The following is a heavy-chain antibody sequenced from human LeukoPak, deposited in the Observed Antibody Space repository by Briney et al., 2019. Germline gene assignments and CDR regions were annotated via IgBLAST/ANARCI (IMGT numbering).Heavy chain of an antibody. CDR3: ARDSRSIAARHNWFDP. J-gene: IGHJ5*02. CDR2: ISYDGSNK. Sequence: GGSLRLSCAASGFTFSSYAMHWVRQAPGKGLEWVAVISYDGSNKYYADSVKGRFTISRDNSKNTLYLQMSSLRAEDTAVYYCARDSRSIAARHNWFDPWGQGTLVTVSS. V-gene: IGHV3-30-3*01. D-gene: IGHD6-6*01. CDR1: GFTFSSYA.